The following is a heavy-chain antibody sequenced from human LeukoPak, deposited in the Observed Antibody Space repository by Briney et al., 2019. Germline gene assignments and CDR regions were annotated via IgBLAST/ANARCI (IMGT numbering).Heavy chain of an antibody. CDR1: GGSISSYY. CDR3: ARDLLHYSYGPSGDY. V-gene: IGHV4-4*07. J-gene: IGHJ4*02. D-gene: IGHD5-18*01. Sequence: SETLSLTCTVSGGSISSYYWSWIRQPAGKGLEWIRRIYTSGSTNYNPSLKSRVTISVDTSKNQFSLKLSSVTAADTAVYYCARDLLHYSYGPSGDYWGQGTLVTVSS. CDR2: IYTSGST.